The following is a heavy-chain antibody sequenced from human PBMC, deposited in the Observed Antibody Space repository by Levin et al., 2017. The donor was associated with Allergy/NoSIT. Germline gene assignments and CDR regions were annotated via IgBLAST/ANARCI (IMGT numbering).Heavy chain of an antibody. V-gene: IGHV3-48*03. CDR3: ARQLGNFWSGYNYFDD. D-gene: IGHD3-3*01. CDR2: ISSSGSTI. J-gene: IGHJ4*02. Sequence: LSLTCAASGFPFSSYEMNWVRQAPGKGLEWGSYISSSGSTIYYADSVKGRFTISRDNAKNSLYLQMNSLRAEDTAVYYCARQLGNFWSGYNYFDDWGQGTLVTVSS. CDR1: GFPFSSYE.